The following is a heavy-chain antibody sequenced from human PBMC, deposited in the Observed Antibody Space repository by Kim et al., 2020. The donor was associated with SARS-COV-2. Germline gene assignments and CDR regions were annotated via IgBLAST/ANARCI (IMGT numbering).Heavy chain of an antibody. CDR2: ISYDGSDK. D-gene: IGHD3-10*01. Sequence: GGSLRLSCAASGFTFSSYAMHWVRQAPGKGLEWVAVISYDGSDKYYADSVKGRFTISRDNSKNTLYLQMNSLRAEDTAVYYCARPGGSGSYFSWFDPWG. CDR3: ARPGGSGSYFSWFDP. CDR1: GFTFSSYA. V-gene: IGHV3-30-3*01. J-gene: IGHJ5*02.